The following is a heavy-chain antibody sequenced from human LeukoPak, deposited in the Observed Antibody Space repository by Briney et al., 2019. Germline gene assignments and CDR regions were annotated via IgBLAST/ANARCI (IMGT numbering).Heavy chain of an antibody. J-gene: IGHJ4*02. Sequence: SVKVSCKASGGTFSSYAISWVRQAPGQGLEWMGGIIPIFGTANYAQKFQGRVSITTDESTSTAYMELSSLRSEDTAVYYCARGSSYDFWSGYSDYWGQGTLVTVSS. CDR2: IIPIFGTA. CDR1: GGTFSSYA. D-gene: IGHD3-3*01. CDR3: ARGSSYDFWSGYSDY. V-gene: IGHV1-69*05.